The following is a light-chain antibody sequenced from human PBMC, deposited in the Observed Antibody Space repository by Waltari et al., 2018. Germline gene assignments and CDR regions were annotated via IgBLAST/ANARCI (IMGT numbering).Light chain of an antibody. CDR2: MAS. J-gene: IGKJ2*01. CDR1: QSVGTW. CDR3: QQYSSFST. Sequence: DIQTTQSPSTLSASVGDRVTISCRASQSVGTWLAWYQQKPGKAPKLLIYMASSLESGVPSRFSGSGSGTEFTLTISSLQPDDFATYSCQQYSSFSTFGQGTKV. V-gene: IGKV1-5*03.